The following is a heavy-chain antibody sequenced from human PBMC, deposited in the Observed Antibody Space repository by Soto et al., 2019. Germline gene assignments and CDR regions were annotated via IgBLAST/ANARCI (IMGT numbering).Heavy chain of an antibody. D-gene: IGHD2-15*01. CDR1: GFAVSNTY. V-gene: IGHV3-66*01. J-gene: IGHJ6*03. CDR3: ARGGCRSGASCYFHYYYYMDV. Sequence: EVQLVESGGGSVQPGGSLRLSCAASGFAVSNTYMKWVRQAPGKGLEWVSVIYSGGTTCFADSVKGRFTISRDDSKNTLCLQMNSLRVDDTAVYYCARGGCRSGASCYFHYYYYMDVWGKGTTVTVSS. CDR2: IYSGGTT.